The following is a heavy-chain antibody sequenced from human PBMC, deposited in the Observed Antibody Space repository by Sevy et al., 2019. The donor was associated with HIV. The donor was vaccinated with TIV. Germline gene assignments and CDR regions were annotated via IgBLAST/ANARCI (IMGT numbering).Heavy chain of an antibody. CDR2: SGST. J-gene: IGHJ4*02. CDR3: ARVRYTFGFPVFLDY. V-gene: IGHV4-59*01. Sequence: SETLSLTCSVSGGSISSYYWSWIRQPPGKELEWIEYSGSTNYKSSLKSRVTISVDTSKNQFSLKLSSVTAADTAVYYCARVRYTFGFPVFLDYWGQGTLVTVSS. D-gene: IGHD5-18*01. CDR1: GGSISSYY.